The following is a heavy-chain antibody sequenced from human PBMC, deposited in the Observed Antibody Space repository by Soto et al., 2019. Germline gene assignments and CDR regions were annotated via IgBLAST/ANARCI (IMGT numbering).Heavy chain of an antibody. CDR1: GYTFTSYG. V-gene: IGHV1-18*01. J-gene: IGHJ4*02. Sequence: QLVQSGAEVKKPGASVKVSCKASGYTFTSYGISWVRQAPGQGLEWMGWISAYNGNTNYAQKLEGRGTMTTATSTSTAYMELRSLRSDATAVYYCARDLPPPAYWGQGTLVTVSS. CDR3: ARDLPPPAY. CDR2: ISAYNGNT.